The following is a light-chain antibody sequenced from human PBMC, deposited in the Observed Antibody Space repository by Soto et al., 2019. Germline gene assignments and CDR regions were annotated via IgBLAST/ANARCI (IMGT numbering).Light chain of an antibody. Sequence: EIVLTPSPATLSLSPGERATLCCRASQSVSSNLAWYQQKPGQAPRLLIYGASTRATGIPARFSGSGSGTEFTLTISSLQSEDFAVYYCQQYNNWPRRTFGQGTKVDIK. J-gene: IGKJ1*01. V-gene: IGKV3-15*01. CDR2: GAS. CDR3: QQYNNWPRRT. CDR1: QSVSSN.